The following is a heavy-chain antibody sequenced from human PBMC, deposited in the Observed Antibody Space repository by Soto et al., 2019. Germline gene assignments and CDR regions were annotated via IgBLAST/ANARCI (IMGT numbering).Heavy chain of an antibody. Sequence: SETLSLTCAVYGGSFSAYYWSWIRQPPGKGLEWIGEINHSGGTSYNPSLKSRVTISVDTSKSQFSLKLTSVTAADRAVYHCARGSVDTVDSSGFYDYWGQGTLVTVSS. V-gene: IGHV4-34*01. CDR3: ARGSVDTVDSSGFYDY. D-gene: IGHD3-22*01. CDR1: GGSFSAYY. CDR2: INHSGGT. J-gene: IGHJ4*02.